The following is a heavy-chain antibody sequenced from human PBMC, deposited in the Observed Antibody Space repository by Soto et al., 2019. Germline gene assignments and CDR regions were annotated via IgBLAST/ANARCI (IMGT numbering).Heavy chain of an antibody. J-gene: IGHJ5*02. D-gene: IGHD3-3*01. CDR2: IYSSGGT. V-gene: IGHV4-4*07. CDR3: ARGQRFSDSFDP. CDR1: GGAISGYY. Sequence: QVQLQESGPGLVKPSETLSLTCTVSGGAISGYYWTWIRQSAGKGLEWIGRIYSSGGTKYNPSLQCLATMSLDTSKNQFSLRLTSVTAADTAVYYCARGQRFSDSFDPWGQGTLVTVSS.